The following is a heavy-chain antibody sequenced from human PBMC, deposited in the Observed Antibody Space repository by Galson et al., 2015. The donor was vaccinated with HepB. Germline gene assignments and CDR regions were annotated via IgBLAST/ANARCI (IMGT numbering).Heavy chain of an antibody. Sequence: SLRLSCAASGFTFSSYAMHWVRQAPGKGLEYVSAISSNGGSTYYADSVKGRFTISRDNSKNTLYLQMSSLRAEDTAVYYCVKEEGSSWYVRGQRAFDYWGQGTLVTVSS. CDR1: GFTFSSYA. D-gene: IGHD6-13*01. CDR3: VKEEGSSWYVRGQRAFDY. J-gene: IGHJ4*02. CDR2: ISSNGGST. V-gene: IGHV3-64D*06.